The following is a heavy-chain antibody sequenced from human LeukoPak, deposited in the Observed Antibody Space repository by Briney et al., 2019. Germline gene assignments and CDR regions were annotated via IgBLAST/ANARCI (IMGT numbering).Heavy chain of an antibody. D-gene: IGHD2-2*01. J-gene: IGHJ5*02. Sequence: PSETLSLTCTVSGGSISSSYWSWIRQPPGQGLEWIGSIYYSGSTNYNPSLKSRLTISLDTSKNQFSLKLSSVTAADTAVYYCARDRITDCSTTSCTIANWFDPWGQGTLVTVSS. V-gene: IGHV4-59*01. CDR3: ARDRITDCSTTSCTIANWFDP. CDR1: GGSISSSY. CDR2: IYYSGST.